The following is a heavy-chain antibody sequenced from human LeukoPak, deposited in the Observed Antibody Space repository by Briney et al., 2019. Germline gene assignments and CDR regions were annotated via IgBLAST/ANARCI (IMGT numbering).Heavy chain of an antibody. CDR2: IYYSGST. J-gene: IGHJ5*02. CDR1: GGSIGSYY. D-gene: IGHD4-17*01. CDR3: ARPHYGDHGRLP. V-gene: IGHV4-59*01. Sequence: SETLSLTCTVSGGSIGSYYWSWIRQPPGKGLEWIGYIYYSGSTNYNPSLKSRVTISVDTSKNQFSLKLSSVTAADTAVYYCARPHYGDHGRLPWGQGTQVTVSS.